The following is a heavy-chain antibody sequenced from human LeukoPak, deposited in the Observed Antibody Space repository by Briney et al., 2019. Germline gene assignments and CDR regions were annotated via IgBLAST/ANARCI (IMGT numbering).Heavy chain of an antibody. CDR3: ATLVSAAGPGSYYFDY. D-gene: IGHD6-13*01. J-gene: IGHJ4*02. CDR1: GGSFSGYY. CDR2: INHSGST. Sequence: SETLSLTCAVYGGSFSGYYWSWIRQPPGKGLEWIGEINHSGSTNYNPSPKSRVTISVDTSKNQFSLKLSSVTAADTAVYYCATLVSAAGPGSYYFDYWGQGTLVTVSS. V-gene: IGHV4-34*01.